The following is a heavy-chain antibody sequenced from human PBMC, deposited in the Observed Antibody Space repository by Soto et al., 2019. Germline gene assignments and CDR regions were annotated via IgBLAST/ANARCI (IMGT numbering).Heavy chain of an antibody. J-gene: IGHJ4*02. CDR1: GGSISSYY. CDR3: ERGAYSSSLTGLFDY. D-gene: IGHD6-6*01. V-gene: IGHV4-59*01. Sequence: SETLSLTCTVSGGSISSYYWSWIRQPPGKGLEWIGYIYYSGSTNYNPSLKSRVTISVDTSKNQFSLKLSSVTAADTAVYYCERGAYSSSLTGLFDYWGQGTLVTVSS. CDR2: IYYSGST.